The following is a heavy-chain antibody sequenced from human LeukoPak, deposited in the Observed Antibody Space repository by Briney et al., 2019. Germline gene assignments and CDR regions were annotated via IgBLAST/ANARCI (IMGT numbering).Heavy chain of an antibody. J-gene: IGHJ4*02. Sequence: PSETLSLTCAVYGGSFSGYYWSWIRQPPGKGLEWMGEINHSGGTNYNPHLKSRVTVSVDTPKHQFSLTLSSVTAADTAVYYCARGPLGYCSSTSCYPRPGTTTHFDYWGQGTLVTVSS. CDR2: INHSGGT. CDR3: ARGPLGYCSSTSCYPRPGTTTHFDY. D-gene: IGHD2-2*01. CDR1: GGSFSGYY. V-gene: IGHV4-34*01.